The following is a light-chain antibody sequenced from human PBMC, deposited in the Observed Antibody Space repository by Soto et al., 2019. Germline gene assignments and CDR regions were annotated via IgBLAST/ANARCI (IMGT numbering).Light chain of an antibody. CDR3: QQSYSMPYT. J-gene: IGKJ3*01. V-gene: IGKV1-39*01. Sequence: DIQMTKSPSSLSASVGDRVNITCRASQSVSSYVSWYQQKPGKAPRLLIYDASILQSGVQSGFIGSEPGTDFNLTINTRQPYHSAPYYCQQSYSMPYTFGPGTKVD. CDR2: DAS. CDR1: QSVSSY.